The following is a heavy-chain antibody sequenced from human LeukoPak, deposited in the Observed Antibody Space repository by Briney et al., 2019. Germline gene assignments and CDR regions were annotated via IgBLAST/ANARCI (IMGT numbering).Heavy chain of an antibody. CDR1: GFTFSSYS. J-gene: IGHJ6*02. V-gene: IGHV3-48*02. CDR3: ARRPYSDTSGRLSDV. Sequence: GGSLRLSCAASGFTFSSYSMNWVRQAPGKGLEWVSYTSSSSSTVYYADSVKGRFTISRDNAKDSLYLQMNSLRDEDTAVYFCARRPYSDTSGRLSDVWGQGTTVTVSS. CDR2: TSSSSSTV. D-gene: IGHD3-22*01.